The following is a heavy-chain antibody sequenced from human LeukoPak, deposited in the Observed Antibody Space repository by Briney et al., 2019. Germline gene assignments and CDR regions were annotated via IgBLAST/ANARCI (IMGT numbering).Heavy chain of an antibody. V-gene: IGHV4-59*08. CDR1: GGSISSYY. D-gene: IGHD2-21*02. CDR2: IYYTGST. CDR3: AHSFGDSFDY. J-gene: IGHJ4*02. Sequence: PSETLSLTCTVSGGSISSYYWTWIRQPPGKGLEWIGYIYYTGSTKYNPSLQSRVTISVDTSKNQFSLKLSSVTAADTAVYYCAHSFGDSFDYWGQGTLVTVSS.